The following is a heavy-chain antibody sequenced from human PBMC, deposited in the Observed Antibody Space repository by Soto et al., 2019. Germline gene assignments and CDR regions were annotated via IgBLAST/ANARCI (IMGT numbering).Heavy chain of an antibody. CDR1: GGSISSGGYY. V-gene: IGHV4-39*01. Sequence: SETLSLTCAVSGGSISSGGYYWGWIRQPPGKGLEWIGSIYYSGSTYYNPSLKSRVTISVDTSKNQFSLKLSSVTAADTAVYYCARLSGLLWFGELLSRGGYYGMDVWGQGTTVTVSS. D-gene: IGHD3-10*01. J-gene: IGHJ6*02. CDR3: ARLSGLLWFGELLSRGGYYGMDV. CDR2: IYYSGST.